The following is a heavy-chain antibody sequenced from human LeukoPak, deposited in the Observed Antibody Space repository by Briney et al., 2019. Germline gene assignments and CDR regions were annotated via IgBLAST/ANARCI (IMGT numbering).Heavy chain of an antibody. J-gene: IGHJ3*02. Sequence: GGSLRLSCAASGFTFSSYSMNWVRQAPGKGLEWVSSISSSSYIYYADSVKGRFTISRDNAKNSLYLQMNSLRAEDTAVYYCARGLHSRSSGRRFDVFEIWGQGTMVTVSS. D-gene: IGHD6-6*01. CDR1: GFTFSSYS. CDR3: ARGLHSRSSGRRFDVFEI. V-gene: IGHV3-21*04. CDR2: ISSSSYI.